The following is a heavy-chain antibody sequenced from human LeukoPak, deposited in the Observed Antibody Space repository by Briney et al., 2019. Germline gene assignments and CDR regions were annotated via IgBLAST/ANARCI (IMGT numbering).Heavy chain of an antibody. J-gene: IGHJ6*02. CDR2: ISSSSSYT. V-gene: IGHV3-11*06. D-gene: IGHD3-3*01. CDR1: GFTFSDYY. Sequence: GGSLRLSCAASGFTFSDYYMSWIRQAPGKGLEWVSYISSSSSYTNYADSVKGRFTISRDNAKNSLYLQMNSLRAEDTAVYYCAKDAYYDFWSGYSTTYYYYGMDVWGQGTTVTVSS. CDR3: AKDAYYDFWSGYSTTYYYYGMDV.